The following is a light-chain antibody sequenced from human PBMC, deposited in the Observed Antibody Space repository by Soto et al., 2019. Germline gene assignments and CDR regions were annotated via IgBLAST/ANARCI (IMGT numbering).Light chain of an antibody. CDR1: QNIDNY. CDR2: AAS. Sequence: DIQMTQSPSSLSASLGDRVTITCRASQNIDNYLNWYQQKPGKAPKLLIYAASSLQSGVPSRLSGSGSGTDFTLTISSLQPEDFATYYCQQSYVTPLTFGGGTKVDIK. V-gene: IGKV1-39*01. CDR3: QQSYVTPLT. J-gene: IGKJ4*01.